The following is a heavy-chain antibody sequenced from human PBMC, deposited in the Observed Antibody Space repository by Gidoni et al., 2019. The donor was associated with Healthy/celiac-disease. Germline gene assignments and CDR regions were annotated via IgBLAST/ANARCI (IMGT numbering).Heavy chain of an antibody. Sequence: EVQLVESGGGLVQPGGSLRLSCEASGFTVRSNYMSWVRQAPGKGLEWVSVIYSGGSTYYADSVKGRFTISRHNSKNTLYLQMNSLRAEDTAVYYCARDNLDAFDIWGQGTMVTVSS. V-gene: IGHV3-53*04. J-gene: IGHJ3*02. CDR3: ARDNLDAFDI. CDR1: GFTVRSNY. CDR2: IYSGGST.